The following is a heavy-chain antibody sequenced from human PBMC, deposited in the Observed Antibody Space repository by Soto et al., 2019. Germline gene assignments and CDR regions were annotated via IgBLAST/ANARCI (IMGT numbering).Heavy chain of an antibody. CDR1: GFTFSTNW. CDR3: AREYD. CDR2: IKYDGSEK. V-gene: IGHV3-7*01. Sequence: PGGSLRLSCAASGFTFSTNWMSWVRQSAGKGLEWVANIKYDGSEKYYVDSVRGRFTISRDNAKNSLYLQMNSLRAEDTAVYYCAREYDWGQGTLVTVSS. J-gene: IGHJ4*02.